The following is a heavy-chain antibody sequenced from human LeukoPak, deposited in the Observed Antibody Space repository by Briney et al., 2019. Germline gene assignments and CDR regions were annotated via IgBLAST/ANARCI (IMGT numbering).Heavy chain of an antibody. CDR1: GYTFTGYY. Sequence: ASVKVSCKASGYTFTGYYMHWVRQAPGQGLEWMGGFDPEDGETIYAQKFQGRVTMTEDTSTDTAYMELSSLRSEDTAVYYCATAWGYDILTGYPIDYWGQGTLVTVSS. CDR2: FDPEDGET. CDR3: ATAWGYDILTGYPIDY. D-gene: IGHD3-9*01. J-gene: IGHJ4*02. V-gene: IGHV1-24*01.